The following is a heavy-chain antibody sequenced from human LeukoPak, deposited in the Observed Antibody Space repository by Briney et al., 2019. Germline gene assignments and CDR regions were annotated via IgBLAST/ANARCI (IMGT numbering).Heavy chain of an antibody. CDR3: ARGRLAAAGCWFDP. J-gene: IGHJ5*02. D-gene: IGHD6-13*01. CDR2: INPSGGST. CDR1: GYTFTSYY. Sequence: ASVKVSCKASGYTFTSYYMHWVRQAPGQGLEWMGIINPSGGSTNYAQKFQGRVTMTRNTSISTAYMELSSLRSEDTAVYYCARGRLAAAGCWFDPWGQGTLVTVSS. V-gene: IGHV1-46*01.